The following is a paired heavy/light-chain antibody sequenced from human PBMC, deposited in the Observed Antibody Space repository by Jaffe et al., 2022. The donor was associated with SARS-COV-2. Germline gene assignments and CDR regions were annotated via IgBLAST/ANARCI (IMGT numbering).Heavy chain of an antibody. J-gene: IGHJ4*02. D-gene: IGHD1-26*01. CDR2: SKCKSDGGTT. CDR1: GFAFSKAW. Sequence: EVQLVESGGGLVKPGGSLRLSCAASGFAFSKAWMSWARQVSGKGLEWVGRSKCKSDGGTTDFTELVKGRFTISRDDSKSILYLQMDSLKIEDTAVYYCTTNTGSGSYGTYWGQGTLVTVSS. CDR3: TTNTGSGSYGTY. V-gene: IGHV3-15*01.
Light chain of an antibody. Sequence: EIVLTQSPATLSLSPGERATLSCRASQSLSNFLAWYQQKPGQAPRLLIYDASNRATGVPARFSGSGSETDFTLTISSLEPEDFAVYYCQQRVNWPITFGQGTRLEI. J-gene: IGKJ5*01. CDR3: QQRVNWPIT. V-gene: IGKV3-11*01. CDR2: DAS. CDR1: QSLSNF.